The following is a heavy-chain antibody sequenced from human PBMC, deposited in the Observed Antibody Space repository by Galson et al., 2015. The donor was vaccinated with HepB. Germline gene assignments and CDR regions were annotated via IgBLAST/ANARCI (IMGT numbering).Heavy chain of an antibody. V-gene: IGHV3-33*08. D-gene: IGHD2-2*01. J-gene: IGHJ4*02. Sequence: SLRLSCAASGFTFSSYSMNWVRQAPGKGLEWVAVIWYDASNKNYADSVKGRFIISRDNSKNMMYLQMNSLRVEDTALYFCVRGSDQPHLWGQGALVTVSS. CDR3: VRGSDQPHL. CDR2: IWYDASNK. CDR1: GFTFSSYS.